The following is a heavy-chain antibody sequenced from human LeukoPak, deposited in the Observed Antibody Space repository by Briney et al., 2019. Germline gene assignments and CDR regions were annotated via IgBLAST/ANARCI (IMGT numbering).Heavy chain of an antibody. CDR3: AREGKGADIVVVPAAMRYYFDY. CDR2: INPSGGST. CDR1: GYTFTSYD. J-gene: IGHJ4*02. D-gene: IGHD2-2*01. Sequence: GASVKVSCKASGYTFTSYDINWVRQATGQGLEWMGIINPSGGSTSYAQKFQGRVTMTRDTSTSTVYMELSSLRSEDTAVYYCAREGKGADIVVVPAAMRYYFDYWGQGTLVTVSS. V-gene: IGHV1-46*01.